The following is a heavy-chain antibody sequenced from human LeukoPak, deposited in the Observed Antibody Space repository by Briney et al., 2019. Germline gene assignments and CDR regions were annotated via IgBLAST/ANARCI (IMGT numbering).Heavy chain of an antibody. D-gene: IGHD3-16*01. CDR2: ISAYNGNT. V-gene: IGHV1-18*01. CDR1: GYTFTSYG. Sequence: GASVKVSCKASGYTFTSYGISWVRQAPGQGLEWMGWISAYNGNTNYAQKFQGRVTITRNTSISTAYMELSSLRSEDTAVYYCTRNRGGYFDYWGQGTLVTVSS. J-gene: IGHJ4*02. CDR3: TRNRGGYFDY.